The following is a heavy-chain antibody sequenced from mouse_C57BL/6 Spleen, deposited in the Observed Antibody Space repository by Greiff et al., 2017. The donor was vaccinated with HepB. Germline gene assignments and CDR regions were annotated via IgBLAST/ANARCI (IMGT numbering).Heavy chain of an antibody. J-gene: IGHJ3*01. CDR1: GYTFTSYW. CDR2: IHPSDSDT. Sequence: VQLQQPGAELVKPGASVKVSCKASGYTFTSYWMHWVKQRPGQGLEWIGRIHPSDSDTNYNQKFKGKATLTVDKSSSTAYMQLSSLTSEDSAVYYCAGYDGYYRFAYWGQGTLVTVSA. V-gene: IGHV1-74*01. D-gene: IGHD2-3*01. CDR3: AGYDGYYRFAY.